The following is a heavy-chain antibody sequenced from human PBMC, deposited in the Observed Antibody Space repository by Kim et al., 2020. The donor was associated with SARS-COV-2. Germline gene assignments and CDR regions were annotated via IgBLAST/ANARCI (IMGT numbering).Heavy chain of an antibody. D-gene: IGHD3-22*01. V-gene: IGHV1-69*04. J-gene: IGHJ4*02. CDR3: ARSYYYDSSGYLGGANFDY. CDR2: IIPILGIA. CDR1: GGTFSSYA. Sequence: SVKVSCKASGGTFSSYAISWVRQAPGQGLEWMGRIIPILGIANYAQKFQGRVTITADKSTSTAYMELSSLRSEDTAVYYCARSYYYDSSGYLGGANFDYWGQGTLVTVSS.